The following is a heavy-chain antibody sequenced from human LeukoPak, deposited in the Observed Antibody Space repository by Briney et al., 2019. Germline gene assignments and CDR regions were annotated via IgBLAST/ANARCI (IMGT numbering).Heavy chain of an antibody. CDR1: GYTFTSYY. V-gene: IGHV1-46*01. J-gene: IGHJ6*03. Sequence: ASVKVSCRASGYTFTSYYMHWVRQAPGQGLEWMGIINPSGGSTSYAQKLQGRVTMTTDTSTSTAYMELRSLRSDDTAVYYCARASWSSYDFWSGYYYYYYYYMDVWGKGTTVTVSS. CDR3: ARASWSSYDFWSGYYYYYYYYMDV. D-gene: IGHD3-3*01. CDR2: INPSGGST.